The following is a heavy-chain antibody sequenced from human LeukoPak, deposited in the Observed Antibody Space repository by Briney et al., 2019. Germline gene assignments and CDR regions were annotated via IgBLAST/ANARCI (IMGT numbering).Heavy chain of an antibody. CDR2: INHSGST. J-gene: IGHJ4*02. CDR1: GGSISSYY. D-gene: IGHD3-22*01. CDR3: ARVVGDYYDSSGYYSGLDY. V-gene: IGHV4-34*01. Sequence: SETLSLTCTVSGGSISSYYWSWIRQPPGKGLEWIGEINHSGSTNYNPSLKSRVTISVDTSKNQFSLKLSSVTAADTAVYYCARVVGDYYDSSGYYSGLDYWGQGTLVTVSS.